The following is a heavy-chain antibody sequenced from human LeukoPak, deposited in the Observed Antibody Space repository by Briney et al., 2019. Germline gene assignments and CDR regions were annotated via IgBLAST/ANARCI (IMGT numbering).Heavy chain of an antibody. Sequence: ASVKVSCKASGYTFTGYYMHWVRQAPGQGLEWMGWINPNSGGTNYAQKFQGRVTMTRDTSISTVYMELSSLKSDDTAVYYCTRGVLLEGRGAFDIWGQGTMVTVSS. CDR2: INPNSGGT. CDR1: GYTFTGYY. V-gene: IGHV1-2*02. CDR3: TRGVLLEGRGAFDI. D-gene: IGHD3-3*01. J-gene: IGHJ3*02.